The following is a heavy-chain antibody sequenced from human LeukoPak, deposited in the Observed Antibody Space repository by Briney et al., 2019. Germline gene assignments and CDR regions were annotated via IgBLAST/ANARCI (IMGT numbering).Heavy chain of an antibody. Sequence: ASVKVSCKASGYTFTNYGITWVRQAPGQGLEWMGCISGYQGSTKYAQNFQSRVTITIDTSTSTAYMDLRTLISDDTAIYFCARSDLGTITAGPFKYWGQGTLVAVSS. J-gene: IGHJ4*02. CDR2: ISGYQGST. CDR3: ARSDLGTITAGPFKY. CDR1: GYTFTNYG. V-gene: IGHV1-18*01. D-gene: IGHD5-24*01.